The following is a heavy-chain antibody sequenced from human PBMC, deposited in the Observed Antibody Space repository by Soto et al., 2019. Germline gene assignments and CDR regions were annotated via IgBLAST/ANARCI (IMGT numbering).Heavy chain of an antibody. CDR2: ITGTGGDT. V-gene: IGHV3-23*01. CDR3: ARIRGYWYGLDV. J-gene: IGHJ6*02. CDR1: GFPLSTYG. Sequence: EVQLLESGGGLVQPGGSLRLSCAASGFPLSTYGMSWVRQAPGKGLEWVSSITGTGGDTYYADSVKGRFTSSRDNSNNMLYLQMNSLRFEDTAVYYCARIRGYWYGLDVWGQGTTITVSS.